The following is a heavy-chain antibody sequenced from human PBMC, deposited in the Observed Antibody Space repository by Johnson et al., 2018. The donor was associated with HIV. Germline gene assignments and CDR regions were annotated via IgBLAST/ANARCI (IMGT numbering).Heavy chain of an antibody. CDR1: GFTFDDYA. Sequence: VQLVESGGGVVQPGGSLRLSCAASGFTFDDYAMHWVRQAPGKGLEWVSLISWDGGSTYYADSVKGRFTISRHTSKNSLSLQMNGLRAEDTAVYHCAKDLYSSSWTNDAFDIWGQGTMVTVSS. D-gene: IGHD6-13*01. CDR2: ISWDGGST. V-gene: IGHV3-43D*03. CDR3: AKDLYSSSWTNDAFDI. J-gene: IGHJ3*02.